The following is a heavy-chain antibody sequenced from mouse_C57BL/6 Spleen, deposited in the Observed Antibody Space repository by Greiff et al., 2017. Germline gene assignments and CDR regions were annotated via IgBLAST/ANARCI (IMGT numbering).Heavy chain of an antibody. Sequence: EVHLVESGGGLVKPGGSLKLSCAASGFTFSDYGMHWVRQAPEKGLEWVAYISSGSSTIYYADTVKGRFTISRDNAKNTLFLRMTSLRSEDTAMYYCARRQLRAWFAYWGQGTLVTVSA. J-gene: IGHJ3*01. CDR1: GFTFSDYG. CDR2: ISSGSSTI. CDR3: ARRQLRAWFAY. D-gene: IGHD3-2*02. V-gene: IGHV5-17*01.